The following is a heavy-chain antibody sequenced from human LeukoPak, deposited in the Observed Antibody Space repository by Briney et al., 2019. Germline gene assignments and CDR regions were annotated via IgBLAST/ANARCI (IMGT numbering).Heavy chain of an antibody. CDR3: ARSNWGCAY. CDR1: GFTFSNFW. Sequence: GGSLRLSCAASGFTFSNFWMGWARQGPEKGLQWVASINRDGSEKHPVDSVKGRFTISRDNAKNSLYLQMNSLRAEDTAVYYCARSNWGCAYWGQGTLVTVSS. J-gene: IGHJ4*02. D-gene: IGHD7-27*01. CDR2: INRDGSEK. V-gene: IGHV3-7*01.